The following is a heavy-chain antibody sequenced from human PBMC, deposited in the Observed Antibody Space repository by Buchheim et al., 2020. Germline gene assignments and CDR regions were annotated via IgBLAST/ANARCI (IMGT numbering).Heavy chain of an antibody. CDR2: INHSGST. J-gene: IGHJ6*02. Sequence: QVQLQQWGAGLLKPSETLSLTCAVYGGSFSGYYWSWIRQPPGKGLEWIGEINHSGSTNYNPSLKSRVTISVDTSKNQFSLKLSSVTAADTAVYYCARGRLLYDSSGYYGYYYYYYGMDVWGQGTT. CDR1: GGSFSGYY. D-gene: IGHD3-22*01. CDR3: ARGRLLYDSSGYYGYYYYYYGMDV. V-gene: IGHV4-34*01.